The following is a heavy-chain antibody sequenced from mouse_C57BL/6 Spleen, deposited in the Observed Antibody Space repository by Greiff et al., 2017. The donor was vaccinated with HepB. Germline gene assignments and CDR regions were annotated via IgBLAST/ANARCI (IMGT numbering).Heavy chain of an antibody. CDR1: GYTFTSYW. CDR2: IDPSDSYT. CDR3: ARLMVKKYFDV. Sequence: QVQLQQPGAELVMPGASVKLSCKASGYTFTSYWMHWVKQRPGQGLEWIGEIDPSDSYTNYNQKFKGKSTLTVDKSSSTAYMQLSSLTSEDSAVYYCARLMVKKYFDVWGTGTTVTVFS. D-gene: IGHD2-3*01. J-gene: IGHJ1*03. V-gene: IGHV1-69*01.